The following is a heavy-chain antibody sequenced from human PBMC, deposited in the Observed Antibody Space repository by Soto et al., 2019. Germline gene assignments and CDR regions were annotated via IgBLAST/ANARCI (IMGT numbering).Heavy chain of an antibody. V-gene: IGHV3-11*01. Sequence: GGSLRLSCAASGFTFSDYYMNWIRQAPGKGLEWVSYISSGDNTKYYADSVKGRFTISRDDAKNSLYLQMNSLRAEDTAVYYCAREADPTASYYYYGLDVWGQG. J-gene: IGHJ6*02. CDR2: ISSGDNTK. CDR3: AREADPTASYYYYGLDV. CDR1: GFTFSDYY.